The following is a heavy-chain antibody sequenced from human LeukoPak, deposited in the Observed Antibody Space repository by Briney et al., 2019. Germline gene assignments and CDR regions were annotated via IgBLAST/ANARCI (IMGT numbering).Heavy chain of an antibody. CDR2: TSSDGSKI. CDR1: GFPFSRYG. J-gene: IGHJ4*02. V-gene: IGHV3-30*18. D-gene: IGHD3-10*01. Sequence: GGSLRLSCAASGFPFSRYGMQWVRQAPGKGLEGVAVTSSDGSKIYYTDSVKGRFTISRDNSKNTLFLQMNILRAEDTAMYYCAKKVAGGFDAPLDSWGQGALVTVSS. CDR3: AKKVAGGFDAPLDS.